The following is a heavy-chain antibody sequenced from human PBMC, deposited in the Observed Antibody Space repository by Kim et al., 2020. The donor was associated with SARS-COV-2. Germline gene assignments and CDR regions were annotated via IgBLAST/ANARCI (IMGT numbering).Heavy chain of an antibody. V-gene: IGHV4-31*03. Sequence: SETLSLTCTVSGDSISSGGYYWSWIRQHPGKGLEWIGYIYYSGSTYYNPSLKSRVTISVDTSKNQFSLKLSSVTAADTAVYYCARAGRRRITIFGVVGAFDNW. D-gene: IGHD3-3*01. CDR2: IYYSGST. CDR1: GDSISSGGYY. CDR3: ARAGRRRITIFGVVGAFDN. J-gene: IGHJ3*02.